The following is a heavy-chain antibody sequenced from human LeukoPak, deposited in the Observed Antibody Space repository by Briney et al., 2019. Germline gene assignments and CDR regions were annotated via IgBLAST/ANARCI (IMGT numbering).Heavy chain of an antibody. Sequence: SETLSLTCTVSGGSISSYYWNWIRQPPGKGLEWIGNIYYGGSTYYNPSLKSRVSISVDTSNNQFSLKVSSVTAADTAVYYCASADGYKIDYWGQGTLVTVSS. D-gene: IGHD5-24*01. CDR3: ASADGYKIDY. CDR1: GGSISSYY. CDR2: IYYGGST. V-gene: IGHV4-59*04. J-gene: IGHJ4*02.